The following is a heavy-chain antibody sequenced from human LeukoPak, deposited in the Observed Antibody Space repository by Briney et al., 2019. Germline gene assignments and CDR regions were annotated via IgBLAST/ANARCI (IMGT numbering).Heavy chain of an antibody. J-gene: IGHJ3*02. V-gene: IGHV3-30*18. CDR1: GFTFSAYG. CDR2: ISNDGDNK. D-gene: IGHD4-23*01. CDR3: AKVYGGNGNDAFDI. Sequence: SGRSLILSCVASGFTFSAYGMQWVRQAPGKGLEWEAVISNDGDNKYYSNSVKGRFTISRHSSKNTLYLQMNSLRPEDTAVYYCAKVYGGNGNDAFDIWGQGTMVTVSS.